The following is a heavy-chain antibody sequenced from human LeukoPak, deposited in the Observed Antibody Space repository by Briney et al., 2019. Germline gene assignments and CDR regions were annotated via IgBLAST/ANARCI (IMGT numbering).Heavy chain of an antibody. CDR3: ARLVAVTGTVDWFDP. CDR2: IYYKGTT. Sequence: SETLSLTCVVSGGSLSGYHWSWLRQPPGKGLEWIGYIYYKGTTNYNPSLKSRVTISLDTSKSQSSLKLSSVTAADTAVYYCARLVAVTGTVDWFDPWGQGTVVTVSS. CDR1: GGSLSGYH. D-gene: IGHD6-19*01. J-gene: IGHJ5*02. V-gene: IGHV4-59*08.